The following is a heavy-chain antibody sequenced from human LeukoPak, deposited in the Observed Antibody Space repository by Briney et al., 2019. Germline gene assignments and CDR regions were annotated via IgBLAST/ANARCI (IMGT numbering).Heavy chain of an antibody. D-gene: IGHD3-10*01. CDR2: ISYDGSNK. CDR1: GFTFSSYA. V-gene: IGHV3-30-3*01. J-gene: IGHJ3*02. CDR3: ARDGPEDTMVRGVLGSAFDI. Sequence: GGSLRLSCAASGFTFSSYAMSWVRQAPGKGLEWVAVISYDGSNKYYADSVKGRFTISRDNSKNTLYLQMNSLRAEDTAVYYCARDGPEDTMVRGVLGSAFDIWAKGQWSPSLQ.